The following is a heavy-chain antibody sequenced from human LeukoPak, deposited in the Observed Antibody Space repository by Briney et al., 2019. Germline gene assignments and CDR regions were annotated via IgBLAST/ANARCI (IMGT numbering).Heavy chain of an antibody. CDR1: GFTFSDYA. J-gene: IGHJ3*02. CDR2: ISYDGNKK. V-gene: IGHV3-30-3*01. CDR3: AKDRDCSGDNCWRAFDM. D-gene: IGHD2-15*01. Sequence: AGGSLRLSCAASGFTFSDYAIHWVRQAPGKGLEWVAVISYDGNKKYYADSAKGRFTISRDNSKNTLYLQMNSLRAEDTAVYYCAKDRDCSGDNCWRAFDMWGRGTTVTVSS.